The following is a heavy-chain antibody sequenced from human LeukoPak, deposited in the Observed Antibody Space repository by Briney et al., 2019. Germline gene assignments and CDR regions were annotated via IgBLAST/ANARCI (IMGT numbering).Heavy chain of an antibody. CDR1: GGSISSGDYY. V-gene: IGHV4-30-4*01. Sequence: SQTLSLTCTVSGGSISSGDYYWSWIRQPPGKGLGWIGYIYYSGSTYYNPSLKSRVTISVDTSKNQFSLKLSSVTAADTAVYYCARESLEYYYDSSGYSSSFNYWGQGTLVTVSS. CDR2: IYYSGST. CDR3: ARESLEYYYDSSGYSSSFNY. D-gene: IGHD3-22*01. J-gene: IGHJ4*02.